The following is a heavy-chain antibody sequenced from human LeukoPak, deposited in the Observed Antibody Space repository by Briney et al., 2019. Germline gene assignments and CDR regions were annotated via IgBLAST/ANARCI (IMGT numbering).Heavy chain of an antibody. Sequence: ASVKVSCKVSGYTLTELSMHWVRQAPGQGLEWMGWISAYNGNTNYAQKLQGRVTMTTDTSTSTAYMELRSLRSDDTAVYYCARRILTGTSWFDPWGQGTLVTVSS. CDR2: ISAYNGNT. J-gene: IGHJ5*02. V-gene: IGHV1-18*01. D-gene: IGHD3-9*01. CDR1: GYTLTELS. CDR3: ARRILTGTSWFDP.